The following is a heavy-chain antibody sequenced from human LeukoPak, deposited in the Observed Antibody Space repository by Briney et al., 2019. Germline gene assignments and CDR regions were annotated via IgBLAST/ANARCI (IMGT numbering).Heavy chain of an antibody. V-gene: IGHV4-39*01. D-gene: IGHD3-22*01. Sequence: SETLSLTCTVSGGSISSSSYYWGWIRQPPGKGLEWIGSSYYSGSTYYNPSLKSRVTISVDTSKNQFSLKLSSVTAADTAVYYCASGSPDVVMGYYYYYMDVWGKGTTVTVSS. CDR3: ASGSPDVVMGYYYYYMDV. J-gene: IGHJ6*03. CDR1: GGSISSSSYY. CDR2: SYYSGST.